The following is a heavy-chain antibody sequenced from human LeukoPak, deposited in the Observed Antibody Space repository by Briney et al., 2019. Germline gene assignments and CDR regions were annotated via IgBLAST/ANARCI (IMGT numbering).Heavy chain of an antibody. CDR3: ARNPQTSYLPFDY. CDR1: GGSISSYY. Sequence: SETLSLTCTVSGGSISSYYWSWIRQPPGKGLEWIGYIYYSGSNNYNPSLKSRVTISVDTSKNQFPLKLSSVTAADTAVYYCARNPQTSYLPFDYWGQGTLVTVSS. CDR2: IYYSGSN. D-gene: IGHD2-2*01. V-gene: IGHV4-59*01. J-gene: IGHJ4*02.